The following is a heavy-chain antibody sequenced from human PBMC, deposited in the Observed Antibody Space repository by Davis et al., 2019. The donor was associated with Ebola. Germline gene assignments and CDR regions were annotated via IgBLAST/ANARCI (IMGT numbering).Heavy chain of an antibody. CDR3: AKDLAYDLWSGYTGDY. Sequence: PGGSLRLSCAASGFTFTSDAMSWVRQAPGKGPEWVSIVSGSGDSTYYADSVKGRFTISRDNSKNTLYLQMNSLRAEDTAVYYCAKDLAYDLWSGYTGDYWGQGTLVTVSS. D-gene: IGHD3-3*01. CDR1: GFTFTSDA. J-gene: IGHJ4*02. CDR2: VSGSGDST. V-gene: IGHV3-23*01.